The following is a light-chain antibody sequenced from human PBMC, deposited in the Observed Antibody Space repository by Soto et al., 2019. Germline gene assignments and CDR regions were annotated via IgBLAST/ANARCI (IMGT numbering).Light chain of an antibody. CDR1: QSVSSN. V-gene: IGKV3-15*01. Sequence: EIVMTQSPATLSVSPGERATLSCRASQSVSSNLAXYQQKPGQAPRLLIYGASTRATGIPARFSGSGSGTXFTLXIXSLQSEXFAVYYCQQYNNWPFPSWTFGQGTKVEIK. CDR3: QQYNNWPFPSWT. J-gene: IGKJ1*01. CDR2: GAS.